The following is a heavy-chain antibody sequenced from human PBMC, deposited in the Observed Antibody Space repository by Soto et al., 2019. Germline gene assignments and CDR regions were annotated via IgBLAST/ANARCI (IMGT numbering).Heavy chain of an antibody. Sequence: QVQLQESGPGLVKPSQTLSLTCNVSGGPINSPDYYWTWIRQSPGKGLEWIGYLYFNGGTQYNPSLRSPISMSLDTSKTHFSLKMRSVTGADTAVYYCARGISKYSSWYEPHTLFDAWGQGALVTVSS. V-gene: IGHV4-30-4*01. CDR1: GGPINSPDYY. J-gene: IGHJ5*02. D-gene: IGHD6-13*01. CDR3: ARGISKYSSWYEPHTLFDA. CDR2: LYFNGGT.